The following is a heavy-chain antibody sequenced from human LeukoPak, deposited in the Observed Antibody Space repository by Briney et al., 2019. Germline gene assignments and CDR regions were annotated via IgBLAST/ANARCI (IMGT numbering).Heavy chain of an antibody. CDR2: MYNSGTG. V-gene: IGHV4-4*02. CDR1: GASITSRPW. Sequence: PSETLSLTCAVSGASITSRPWSWVRQPPGKGLEWIGEMYNSGTGTYKPSLRSRVTMFFDESKNHFSLKLNSVTAADTAVYYCARGGGWDFDYWGQGVLVIVSS. D-gene: IGHD6-19*01. CDR3: ARGGGWDFDY. J-gene: IGHJ4*02.